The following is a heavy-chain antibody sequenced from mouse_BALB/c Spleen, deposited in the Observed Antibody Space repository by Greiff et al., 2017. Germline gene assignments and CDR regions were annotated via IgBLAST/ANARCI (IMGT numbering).Heavy chain of an antibody. Sequence: LQQPGSELVRPGASVKLSCKASGYTFTSYWMHWVKQRPGQGLEWIGNIYPGSGSTNYDEKFKSKATLTADTSSSTAYMQLSSLTSEDSAVYYCTKLGPYYFDYWGQGTTLSVSS. CDR2: IYPGSGST. J-gene: IGHJ2*01. CDR3: TKLGPYYFDY. V-gene: IGHV1S22*01. D-gene: IGHD4-1*01. CDR1: GYTFTSYW.